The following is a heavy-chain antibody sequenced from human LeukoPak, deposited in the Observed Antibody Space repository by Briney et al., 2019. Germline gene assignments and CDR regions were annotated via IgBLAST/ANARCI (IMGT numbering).Heavy chain of an antibody. D-gene: IGHD2-15*01. J-gene: IGHJ6*02. CDR1: GYTFTSHS. Sequence: ASVKVSCKASGYTFTSHSVHWVRQAPGQGLEWMGVISPGDGRITYSQKFQGGVTLTSDPSTSTVFMDLRGLRSEATAVFYCARQQEVTADSFYYAMDVWGQGTTVTVSS. V-gene: IGHV1-46*01. CDR2: ISPGDGRI. CDR3: ARQQEVTADSFYYAMDV.